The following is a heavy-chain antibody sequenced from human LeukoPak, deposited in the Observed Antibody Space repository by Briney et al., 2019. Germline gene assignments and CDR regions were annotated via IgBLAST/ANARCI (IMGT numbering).Heavy chain of an antibody. CDR3: AKLYDYGSGSPEDLFFDY. CDR2: ISYDGSNK. D-gene: IGHD3-10*01. CDR1: GFTFSSYG. Sequence: PGGSLRLSCAASGFTFSSYGMHWVRQAPGKGLEWVAVISYDGSNKYYADSVKGRFTISRDNSKNTLYLQMNSLRAEDTAVYYCAKLYDYGSGSPEDLFFDYWGQGTLVTVSS. J-gene: IGHJ4*02. V-gene: IGHV3-30*18.